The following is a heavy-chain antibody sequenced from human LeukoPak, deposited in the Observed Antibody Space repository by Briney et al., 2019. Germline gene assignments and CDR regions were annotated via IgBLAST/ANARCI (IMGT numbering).Heavy chain of an antibody. Sequence: GGSLRLSCAASGFIFSSHGMNWVRQAPGKGLEWVSGISPSGDITYYADSVKGRFTISRDNSKNTVYLQMDSLRFDDAGVYDCAQDRADIRFDNWGQGTLVTVSS. V-gene: IGHV3-23*01. CDR2: ISPSGDIT. CDR3: AQDRADIRFDN. J-gene: IGHJ4*02. CDR1: GFIFSSHG.